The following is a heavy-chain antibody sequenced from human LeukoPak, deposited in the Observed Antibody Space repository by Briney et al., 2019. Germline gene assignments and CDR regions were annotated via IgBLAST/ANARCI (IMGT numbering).Heavy chain of an antibody. Sequence: GGSLRLSCAASGFTFSTYVMTWVRQAPGKGLEWVSSLTGSGDTGYYTDSVKGRFTISRDNSKNTLFLQMNSLRAEDTAVYYCAKSPARTLYCLDYWGQGALVTVSS. D-gene: IGHD6-25*01. V-gene: IGHV3-23*01. CDR3: AKSPARTLYCLDY. CDR2: LTGSGDTG. CDR1: GFTFSTYV. J-gene: IGHJ4*02.